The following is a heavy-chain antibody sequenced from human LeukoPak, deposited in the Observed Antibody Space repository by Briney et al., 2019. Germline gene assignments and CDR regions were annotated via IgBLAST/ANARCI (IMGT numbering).Heavy chain of an antibody. CDR2: IVPSSGST. CDR3: ARDVRGPSGDIRFDY. D-gene: IGHD4-17*01. Sequence: ASVKVSCKASGYTFTHYYIHWVRQAPGQGLEWMGMIVPSSGSTSYAQKFLGRVTMTRDTSTTTVYMELSGLRSDDTAVYYCARDVRGPSGDIRFDYWGQGTLVTVSS. V-gene: IGHV1-46*01. CDR1: GYTFTHYY. J-gene: IGHJ4*02.